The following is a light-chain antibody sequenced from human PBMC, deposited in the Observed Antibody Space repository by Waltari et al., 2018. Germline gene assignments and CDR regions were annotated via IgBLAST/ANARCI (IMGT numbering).Light chain of an antibody. V-gene: IGLV2-23*02. CDR3: CSFASSGTYV. CDR1: SSDVGGYNY. Sequence: QSALTQPASVSGSPGQSITISCTGTSSDVGGYNYFSWYQQHPDKAPKLMIYDVDERPSGVSIRFSGSKSGNTASLTISGLQAEDEAHYYCCSFASSGTYVFGTGTEVTVL. CDR2: DVD. J-gene: IGLJ1*01.